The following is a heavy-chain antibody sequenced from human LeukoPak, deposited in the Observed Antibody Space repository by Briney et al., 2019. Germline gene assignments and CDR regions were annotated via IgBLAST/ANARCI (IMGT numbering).Heavy chain of an antibody. D-gene: IGHD2-21*02. CDR1: GYSFTSYW. Sequence: GESLQISCKGSGYSFTSYWIGWVRQMPGKGLEWMGIIYPGDSDTRYSPSFQGQVTISADKSISTAYLQWSSLKASDTAMYYCARTYCGGDCYYLFDYWGQGTLVTVSS. J-gene: IGHJ4*02. V-gene: IGHV5-51*01. CDR3: ARTYCGGDCYYLFDY. CDR2: IYPGDSDT.